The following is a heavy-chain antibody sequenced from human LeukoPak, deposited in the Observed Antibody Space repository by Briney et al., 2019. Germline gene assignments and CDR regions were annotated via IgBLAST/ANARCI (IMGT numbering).Heavy chain of an antibody. Sequence: GASVKVSCKASGGTFSSYAISWVRQAPGQGLEWMGGIIPIFGTANYAQKFRGRVTITADESTSTAYMELSSLRSEDTAVYYCARGGAIAAAKDYWGQGTLVTVSS. D-gene: IGHD6-13*01. CDR2: IIPIFGTA. CDR1: GGTFSSYA. V-gene: IGHV1-69*13. J-gene: IGHJ4*02. CDR3: ARGGAIAAAKDY.